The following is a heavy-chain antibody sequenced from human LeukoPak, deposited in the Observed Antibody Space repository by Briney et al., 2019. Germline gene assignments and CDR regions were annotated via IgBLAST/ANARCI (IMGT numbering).Heavy chain of an antibody. Sequence: SETLSLTCAVYGGSLSGYYWSWLRQPPGKRLEWIGEINYRGSTNYNPSLTSRVTISLDTTKNQFSLKLSSVTAADTAVYYCARQNWNDYYWGQGTLVTVSS. J-gene: IGHJ4*02. D-gene: IGHD1-1*01. CDR3: ARQNWNDYY. CDR2: INYRGST. CDR1: GGSLSGYY. V-gene: IGHV4-34*01.